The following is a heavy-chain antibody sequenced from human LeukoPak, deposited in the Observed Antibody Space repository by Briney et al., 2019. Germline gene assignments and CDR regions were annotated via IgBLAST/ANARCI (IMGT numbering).Heavy chain of an antibody. D-gene: IGHD2-21*01. CDR2: INCNGGGT. CDR3: ARDYGPYPGCSWFDP. V-gene: IGHV1-2*06. Sequence: ASVKVSCKASGYTFTGYYIHWVRQAPGQGLEWMGRINCNGGGTSYAQKFQGRVTMTRDTSISTAYMELDRLTSDDTAKYYCARDYGPYPGCSWFDPWGQGTLVTVSS. J-gene: IGHJ5*02. CDR1: GYTFTGYY.